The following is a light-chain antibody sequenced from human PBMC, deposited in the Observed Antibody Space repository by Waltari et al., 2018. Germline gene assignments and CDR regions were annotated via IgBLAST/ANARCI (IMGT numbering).Light chain of an antibody. J-gene: IGKJ5*01. CDR2: AAS. CDR3: QQANSFPSIT. CDR1: QGISIW. V-gene: IGKV1D-12*01. Sequence: DIQMTQSPSSVSASVGDRVTITCRASQGISIWLAWYQHKPGKAPKLLISAASNLQSGVPSRFSGSGSGTNFSLTISNLQPEDFATYYCQQANSFPSITFGQGTRLEIK.